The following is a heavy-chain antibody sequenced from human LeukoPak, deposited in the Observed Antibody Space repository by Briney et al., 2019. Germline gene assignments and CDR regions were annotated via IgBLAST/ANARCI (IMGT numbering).Heavy chain of an antibody. J-gene: IGHJ5*02. V-gene: IGHV3-74*01. D-gene: IGHD3-22*01. Sequence: GGSLRLSCAASGISFSSYWMHWVRQAPGKGLVWVSRINSDGSRTAYADFVKGRFTVSRDNAKNSLYLQMNSLRAEDTALYYCAKDAPYDTTWGQGTLVTVSS. CDR3: AKDAPYDTT. CDR2: INSDGSRT. CDR1: GISFSSYW.